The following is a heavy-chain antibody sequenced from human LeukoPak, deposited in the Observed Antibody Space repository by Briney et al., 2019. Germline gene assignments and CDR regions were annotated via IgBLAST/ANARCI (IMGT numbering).Heavy chain of an antibody. Sequence: GGSLRLSCAASGFTFDDYGMSWVRQAPGKGLEWVSGINWNGGSTGYADSVKGRFTISRDNAKNSLYLQMNSPRAEDTAVYYCAKKAKGIAVAGPDAFDIWGQGTMVTVSS. J-gene: IGHJ3*02. D-gene: IGHD6-19*01. CDR3: AKKAKGIAVAGPDAFDI. V-gene: IGHV3-20*04. CDR1: GFTFDDYG. CDR2: INWNGGST.